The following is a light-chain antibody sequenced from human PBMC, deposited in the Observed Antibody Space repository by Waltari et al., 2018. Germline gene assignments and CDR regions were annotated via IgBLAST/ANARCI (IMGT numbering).Light chain of an antibody. J-gene: IGLJ3*02. CDR2: EDN. CDR3: LSGDDDNWV. V-gene: IGLV3-22*01. Sequence: SYELTQLPSLSVSPGQTARITCSGDVLEEHFVDWYQHKPGQAPKLLIYEDNKPFPGTPERASGATSGNTATLIISRVLSEDEADYYCLSGDDDNWVFGGGTKLTVL. CDR1: VLEEHF.